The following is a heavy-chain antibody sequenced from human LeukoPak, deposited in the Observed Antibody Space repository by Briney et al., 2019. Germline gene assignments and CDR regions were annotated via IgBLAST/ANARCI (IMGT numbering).Heavy chain of an antibody. D-gene: IGHD6-13*01. CDR2: IIPIFGTA. V-gene: IGHV1-69*13. CDR3: ASHSSSWLGERYWFDP. CDR1: GGTFSSYA. Sequence: SVKVSCKASGGTFSSYAISWVRQAPGQGLEWMGGIIPIFGTANYAQKFRGRVTITADESTSTAYMELSSLRSEDAAVYYCASHSSSWLGERYWFDPWGQGTLVTVSS. J-gene: IGHJ5*02.